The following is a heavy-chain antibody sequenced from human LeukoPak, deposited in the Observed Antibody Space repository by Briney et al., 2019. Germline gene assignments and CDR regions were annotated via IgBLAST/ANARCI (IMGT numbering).Heavy chain of an antibody. CDR2: ISGSGGST. CDR3: AKYSNSWFYFDY. V-gene: IGHV3-23*01. CDR1: GFTFSSYA. J-gene: IGHJ4*02. Sequence: PGGSLRLSCAASGFTFSSYAMSLVRQAPGKGLEWVSSISGSGGSTYYADSVKGRFTISRDNFKNTLYLQMNSLRAEDTAVYYCAKYSNSWFYFDYWGQGSLVTVSS. D-gene: IGHD6-13*01.